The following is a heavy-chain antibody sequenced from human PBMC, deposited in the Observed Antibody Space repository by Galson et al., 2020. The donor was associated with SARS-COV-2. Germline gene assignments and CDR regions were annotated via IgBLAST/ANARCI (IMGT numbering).Heavy chain of an antibody. V-gene: IGHV3-48*02. CDR2: ISSSSDTI. CDR1: GFTSRDYA. J-gene: IGHJ4*02. D-gene: IGHD6-13*01. CDR3: ARDKVYSIDY. Sequence: GGSLRLSCAASGFTSRDYAINWVRQAPGKELKWISYISSSSDTIYYADSVRGRFTVSRDNAKNSLYLQMNSLRDEDTAVYYCARDKVYSIDYWGQGTLVTVA.